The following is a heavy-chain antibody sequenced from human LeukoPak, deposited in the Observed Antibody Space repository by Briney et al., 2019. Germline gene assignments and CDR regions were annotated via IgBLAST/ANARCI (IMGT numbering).Heavy chain of an antibody. V-gene: IGHV3-9*01. CDR3: ARERLRDAFDI. Sequence: PGGSLRLSCAASGFTFDDYAMHWVRQAPGKGLEWVSGISWNSGSIGYADSVKGRFTISRDNSKNTLYLQMNSLRAEDTAVYYCARERLRDAFDIWGQGTMVTVSS. CDR1: GFTFDDYA. D-gene: IGHD3-16*01. J-gene: IGHJ3*02. CDR2: ISWNSGSI.